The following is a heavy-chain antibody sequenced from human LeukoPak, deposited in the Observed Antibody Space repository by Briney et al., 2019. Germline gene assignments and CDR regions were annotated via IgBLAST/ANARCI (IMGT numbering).Heavy chain of an antibody. D-gene: IGHD2/OR15-2a*01. CDR1: GFTFNSYA. Sequence: GGSLRLSCAASGFTFNSYAMSWVRQAPGKGLEWVSHINSDGSWTSYADSVKGRFTISKDHAKNTVYLQMNNLRAEDTAVYYCVSFYETYWGRGTLVTVSS. V-gene: IGHV3-74*01. CDR2: INSDGSWT. CDR3: VSFYETY. J-gene: IGHJ4*02.